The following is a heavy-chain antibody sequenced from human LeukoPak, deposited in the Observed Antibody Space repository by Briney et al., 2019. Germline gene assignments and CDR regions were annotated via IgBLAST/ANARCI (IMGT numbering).Heavy chain of an antibody. D-gene: IGHD7-27*01. CDR3: AKLTGDEDARARLDP. V-gene: IGHV1-2*02. CDR1: GYTFTGYY. J-gene: IGHJ5*02. Sequence: APVKVSCKASGYTFTGYYMHWVRQAPGQGLEWMGWINPNSGGTNYAQKFQGRVTMTRDTSISTAYMELSRLRSDDTAVYYCAKLTGDEDARARLDPWGQGTLVTVSS. CDR2: INPNSGGT.